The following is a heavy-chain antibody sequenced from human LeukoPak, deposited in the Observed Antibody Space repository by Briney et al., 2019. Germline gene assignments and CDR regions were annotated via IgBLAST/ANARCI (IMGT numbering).Heavy chain of an antibody. Sequence: GASVKVSCKASGYTFTSYGISWVRQAPGQGLEWMGWISAYNGNTNYAQKLQGRVTMTTDTSTSTAYMELRSLRSDDTAVYYCARNLERPARGDQDAFDIWGQGTMVSVSS. CDR1: GYTFTSYG. D-gene: IGHD6-6*01. CDR3: ARNLERPARGDQDAFDI. J-gene: IGHJ3*02. CDR2: ISAYNGNT. V-gene: IGHV1-18*01.